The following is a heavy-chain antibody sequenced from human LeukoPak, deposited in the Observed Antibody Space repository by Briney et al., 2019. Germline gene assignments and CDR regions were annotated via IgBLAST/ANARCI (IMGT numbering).Heavy chain of an antibody. V-gene: IGHV4-38-2*02. CDR3: ARGPLAAAGTLTYYYYGMDV. CDR2: IYHSGST. CDR1: GYSISSGYY. Sequence: SETLSLTCTVSGYSISSGYYWGWIRQPPGKGLEWIGSIYHSGSTYYNPSLKSRVTISVDTSKNQFSLKLSSVTAADTAVYYCARGPLAAAGTLTYYYYGMDVWGQGTTVTVSS. J-gene: IGHJ6*02. D-gene: IGHD6-13*01.